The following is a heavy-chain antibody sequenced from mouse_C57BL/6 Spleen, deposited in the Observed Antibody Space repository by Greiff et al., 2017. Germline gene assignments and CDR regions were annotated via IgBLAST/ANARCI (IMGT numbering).Heavy chain of an antibody. J-gene: IGHJ2*01. CDR3: ARWNWVDW. D-gene: IGHD4-1*01. V-gene: IGHV1-64*01. Sequence: VQLQQPGAELVKPGASVKLSCKASGYTFTSYWMHWVKQRPGQGLEWIGMIHPTSGSTNYNEKFKSKATLAVDKSSSTAYMQLISLTSEDSAVYYCARWNWVDWWGQGTTLTVST. CDR1: GYTFTSYW. CDR2: IHPTSGST.